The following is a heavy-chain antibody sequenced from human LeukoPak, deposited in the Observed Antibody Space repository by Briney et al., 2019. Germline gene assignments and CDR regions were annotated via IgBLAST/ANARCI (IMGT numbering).Heavy chain of an antibody. Sequence: GASVKVSCKASGYTFTGYYMHWVRQAPGQGLEWMGWINPNSGGTNYAQKFQGRVTMTRDTSISTAYMELSRLRSDDTAVYYCAREMERGYDWFDCWGQGTLVTVSS. CDR1: GYTFTGYY. J-gene: IGHJ4*02. D-gene: IGHD5-12*01. CDR2: INPNSGGT. V-gene: IGHV1-2*02. CDR3: AREMERGYDWFDC.